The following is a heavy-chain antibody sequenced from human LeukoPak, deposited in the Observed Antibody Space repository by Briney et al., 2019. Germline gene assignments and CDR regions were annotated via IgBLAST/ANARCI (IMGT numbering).Heavy chain of an antibody. D-gene: IGHD3-10*01. CDR3: ARESTGMENAFDN. J-gene: IGHJ3*02. CDR2: ISSSSSTI. V-gene: IGHV3-48*01. Sequence: PGGSLRLSCAASGFTFSSYSMNWVRQAPGKGLERVSYISSSSSTIYYADSVKGRFTISRDNAKNSLYLQMNSLRAEDTAVYYCARESTGMENAFDNWGQGTMVTVSS. CDR1: GFTFSSYS.